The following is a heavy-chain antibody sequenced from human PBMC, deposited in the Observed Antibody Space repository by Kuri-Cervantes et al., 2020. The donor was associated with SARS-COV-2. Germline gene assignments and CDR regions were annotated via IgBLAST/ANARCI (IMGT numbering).Heavy chain of an antibody. V-gene: IGHV1-8*03. CDR2: MNPNSGNT. Sequence: ASVKVSCKASGYTFTSYDINWVRQATGQGLEWMGWMNPNSGNTGYAQKFQGRVTITRNTSISTAYMELSRLRSDDTAVYYCATVPPCGGDCYSWYFQHWGQGTLVTVSS. CDR3: ATVPPCGGDCYSWYFQH. D-gene: IGHD2-21*01. CDR1: GYTFTSYD. J-gene: IGHJ1*01.